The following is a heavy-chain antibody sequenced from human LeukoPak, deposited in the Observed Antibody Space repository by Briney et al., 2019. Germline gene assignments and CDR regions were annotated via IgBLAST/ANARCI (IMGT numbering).Heavy chain of an antibody. D-gene: IGHD3-3*01. CDR3: ATGALGFLEWLTVDY. J-gene: IGHJ4*02. Sequence: SETLSLTCAVYGGSFSGYYWSWIRQPPGKGLEWIGEINHSGSTNYNPSLKSRVTISVDTSKNQFSLKLSSVTAADTAVYYCATGALGFLEWLTVDYWGQGTLVTVSS. V-gene: IGHV4-34*01. CDR2: INHSGST. CDR1: GGSFSGYY.